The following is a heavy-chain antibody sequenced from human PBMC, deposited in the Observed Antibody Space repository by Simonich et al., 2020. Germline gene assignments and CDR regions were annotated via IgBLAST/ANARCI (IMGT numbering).Heavy chain of an antibody. J-gene: IGHJ4*02. CDR3: ATYYFDY. CDR2: MSGSGGRT. V-gene: IGHV3-23*01. CDR1: GFTFSSYA. Sequence: EVQLLESGGGLVQPGGSLRLSCAASGFTFSSYAMSWVRQATGKGREGVADMSGSGGRTYYADSVKGRFTISRDNSKNTLYLQMNSLRAEDTAVYYCATYYFDYWGQGTLVTVSS.